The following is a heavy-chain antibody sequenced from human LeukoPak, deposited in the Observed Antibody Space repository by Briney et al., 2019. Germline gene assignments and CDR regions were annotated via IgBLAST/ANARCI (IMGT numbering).Heavy chain of an antibody. V-gene: IGHV4-4*07. D-gene: IGHD4-23*01. CDR3: ARSGGDSAFDY. CDR2: TYITGTT. CDR1: GAPISDYF. J-gene: IGHJ4*01. Sequence: PSETLSLTCSVSGAPISDYFWNWIRQPAGEGLEWVGHTYITGTTNYNPSLKSRVTMSVDSSKNQFSLSLSSVTAADTAVYFCARSGGDSAFDYWGQGILVTVSS.